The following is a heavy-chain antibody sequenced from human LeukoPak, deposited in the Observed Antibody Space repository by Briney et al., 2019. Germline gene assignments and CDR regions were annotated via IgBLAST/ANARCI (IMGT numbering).Heavy chain of an antibody. V-gene: IGHV1-18*01. J-gene: IGHJ6*03. Sequence: ASVKVSCKASGHTFTSYGISWVRQAPGQGLEWMGWISAYNGNTNYAQKLQGRVTMTTDTSTSTAYMELRSLRSDDTAVYYCARVPLQMDYMDVWGKGTTVTVSS. CDR1: GHTFTSYG. D-gene: IGHD5-24*01. CDR2: ISAYNGNT. CDR3: ARVPLQMDYMDV.